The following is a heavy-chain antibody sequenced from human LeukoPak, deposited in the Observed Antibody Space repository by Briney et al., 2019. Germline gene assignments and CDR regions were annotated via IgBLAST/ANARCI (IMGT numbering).Heavy chain of an antibody. CDR3: ARAARTGNYYYYMDV. CDR2: IYTSGST. Sequence: SETLSLTCTVSGGSISSYYWSWIRQPAGKGLEWIGRIYTSGSTNYNPSLKSRVTMSVDTSKNQFSLKLSSVTAADTAVYYCARAARTGNYYYYMDVWGKGTTVTISS. CDR1: GGSISSYY. V-gene: IGHV4-4*07. D-gene: IGHD3-10*01. J-gene: IGHJ6*03.